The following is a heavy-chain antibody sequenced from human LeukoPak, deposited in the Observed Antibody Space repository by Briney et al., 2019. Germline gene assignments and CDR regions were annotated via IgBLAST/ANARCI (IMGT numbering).Heavy chain of an antibody. D-gene: IGHD5-12*01. Sequence: SETLSLTCTVSGGSISSSSYYWGWLRQPPGKGLEWIGNIYYSGSTYYSPSLKSRVTISVDTSKNQFSLKLSSVTAADTAVYYCARLYSGYEGFDYWGQGTLVTVSS. CDR3: ARLYSGYEGFDY. CDR2: IYYSGST. CDR1: GGSISSSSYY. V-gene: IGHV4-39*01. J-gene: IGHJ4*02.